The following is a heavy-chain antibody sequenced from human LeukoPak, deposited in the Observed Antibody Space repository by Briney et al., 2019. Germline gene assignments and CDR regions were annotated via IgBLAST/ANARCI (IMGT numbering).Heavy chain of an antibody. CDR2: ISSTGNIV. CDR1: GFTFSTYS. D-gene: IGHD3-3*01. V-gene: IGHV3-48*01. Sequence: GGSLRLSCAASGFTFSTYSMNWVRQAPGKGLEWVSYISSTGNIVYYADSAKGRFTISRDNAKNSLYLQMNSLRADDTAVYYCARDFLRSGYFDYWAQGTLVTVSS. CDR3: ARDFLRSGYFDY. J-gene: IGHJ4*02.